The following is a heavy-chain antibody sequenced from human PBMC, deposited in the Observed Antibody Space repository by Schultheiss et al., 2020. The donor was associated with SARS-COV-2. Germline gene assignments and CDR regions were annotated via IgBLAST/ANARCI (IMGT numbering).Heavy chain of an antibody. CDR2: INSDG. CDR1: GLTVSTYW. V-gene: IGHV3-74*01. D-gene: IGHD3-22*01. J-gene: IGHJ5*02. Sequence: GESLKISCAASGLTVSTYWIHWVRQTSGKGLVWVSHINSDGYADSVKGRFTISRDNSKNTLYLQMNSLRAEDTAVYYCGADYYDSSGYNWFDPWGQGTLVTVSS. CDR3: GADYYDSSGYNWFDP.